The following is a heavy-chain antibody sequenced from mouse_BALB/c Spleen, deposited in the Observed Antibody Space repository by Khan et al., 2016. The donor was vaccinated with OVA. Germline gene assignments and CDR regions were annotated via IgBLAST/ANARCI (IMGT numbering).Heavy chain of an antibody. Sequence: QVRLQQSGAELARPGASVKLSCKASGYTFTDYYINWMRQRTGQGLEWIGEIYPESDNTNYNEKFKDKATLTADKSSSTAYMQLSSLTSEDSAVEFCAREWAAWFPYWGQGTLVTVSA. V-gene: IGHV1-77*01. CDR1: GYTFTDYY. J-gene: IGHJ3*01. CDR3: AREWAAWFPY. CDR2: IYPESDNT.